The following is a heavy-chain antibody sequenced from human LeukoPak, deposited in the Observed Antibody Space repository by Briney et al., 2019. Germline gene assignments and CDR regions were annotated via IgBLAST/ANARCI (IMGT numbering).Heavy chain of an antibody. V-gene: IGHV3-23*01. CDR3: ARVGEHVGEFDY. CDR1: GFTLSSYA. D-gene: IGHD3-16*01. CDR2: ISGSGGST. Sequence: GGSLRLSCAASGFTLSSYAMSWVRQAPGKGLEWVSAISGSGGSTYYADSVKGRFTISRDNSKNTLYLQMNSLRAEDTAVYYCARVGEHVGEFDYWGQGTLVTVSS. J-gene: IGHJ4*02.